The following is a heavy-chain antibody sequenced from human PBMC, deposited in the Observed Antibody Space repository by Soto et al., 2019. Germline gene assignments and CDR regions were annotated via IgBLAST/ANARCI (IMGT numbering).Heavy chain of an antibody. CDR2: ISGSGGST. J-gene: IGHJ4*02. D-gene: IGHD3-22*01. Sequence: EVQLLESGGGLVQPGGSLRLCCAASGFTFSSYAMSWVRQAPGKGLEWVSAISGSGGSTYYADSVKGRFTISRDNSKNTLYLQMNSLRAEDTAVYYCAKYDSSGYYLYYFDYWGQGTLVTVSS. CDR3: AKYDSSGYYLYYFDY. V-gene: IGHV3-23*01. CDR1: GFTFSSYA.